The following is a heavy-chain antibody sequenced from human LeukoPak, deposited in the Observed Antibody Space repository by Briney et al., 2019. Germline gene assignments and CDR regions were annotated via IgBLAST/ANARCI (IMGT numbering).Heavy chain of an antibody. J-gene: IGHJ5*02. D-gene: IGHD1-20*01. CDR2: ISSDGGGT. V-gene: IGHV3-23*01. CDR3: AKHPDRVTGTTLLGFDP. Sequence: PGGSLRLSCAASGFTFSSYAMTWVRQAPGKGLEWVSTISSDGGGTYYADSVKGRFTISRDNSKNTLYLQMNSLRAEDTAVYYCAKHPDRVTGTTLLGFDPWGQGTLVTVSS. CDR1: GFTFSSYA.